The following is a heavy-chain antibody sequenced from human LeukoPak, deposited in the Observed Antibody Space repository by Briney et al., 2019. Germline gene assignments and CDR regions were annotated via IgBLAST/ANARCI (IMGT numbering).Heavy chain of an antibody. CDR2: ISYDGSNE. V-gene: IGHV3-30*18. Sequence: GGSLRLSCAASGFTFSSYGMHWVRQAPGKGLEWVALISYDGSNEYYADSVKGRFTISRDNSKNTLYLQRNSLRAEDTAVYYCAKVHSSAYYFDYWGQGTLVTVSS. CDR1: GFTFSSYG. J-gene: IGHJ4*02. CDR3: AKVHSSAYYFDY. D-gene: IGHD6-19*01.